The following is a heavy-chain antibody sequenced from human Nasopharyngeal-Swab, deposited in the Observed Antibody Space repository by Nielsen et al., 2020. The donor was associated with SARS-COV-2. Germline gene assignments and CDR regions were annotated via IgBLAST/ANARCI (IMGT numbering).Heavy chain of an antibody. CDR2: ISSSSSTI. J-gene: IGHJ5*02. D-gene: IGHD3-3*01. CDR1: GFTFSSYS. CDR3: AREVGGVVPNWFDP. V-gene: IGHV3-48*04. Sequence: GESLKISCAASGFTFSSYSMNWVRQVPGKGLEWVSYISSSSSTIYYADSVKGRFTISRDNAKNSLYLQMNSLRAEDTAAYYCAREVGGVVPNWFDPWGQGTLVTVSS.